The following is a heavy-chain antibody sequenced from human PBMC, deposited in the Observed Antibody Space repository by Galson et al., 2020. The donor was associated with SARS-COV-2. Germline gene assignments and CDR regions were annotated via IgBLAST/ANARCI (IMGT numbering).Heavy chain of an antibody. J-gene: IGHJ4*02. Sequence: GESLKISCAASGFTFSNSGMHWVRQAPGKGLEWVALISYHGSNLYYADSVEGRFTISRDNFRNTVVLQMNSLRAEDTAVYYCARDHFGYNSLDYWGQGTLITVSS. D-gene: IGHD5-12*01. CDR2: ISYHGSNL. CDR1: GFTFSNSG. CDR3: ARDHFGYNSLDY. V-gene: IGHV3-30*03.